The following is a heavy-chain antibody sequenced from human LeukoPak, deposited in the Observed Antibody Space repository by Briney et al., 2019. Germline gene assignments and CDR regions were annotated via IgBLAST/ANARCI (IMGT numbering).Heavy chain of an antibody. CDR1: GGSISSSTYY. CDR3: ARALGAYYFDY. CDR2: IYFTGTT. Sequence: SETLSLTCSVSGGSISSSTYYWGWIRQPPGKGLEWIGSIYFTGTTYYNPSLKSRVTMSLDTSKNHFSLRLTYVTAADTAIYYCARALGAYYFDYWGPGMLVTVSS. V-gene: IGHV4-39*07. J-gene: IGHJ4*02.